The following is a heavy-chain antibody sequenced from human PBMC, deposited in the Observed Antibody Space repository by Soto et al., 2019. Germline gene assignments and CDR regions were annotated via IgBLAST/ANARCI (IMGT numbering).Heavy chain of an antibody. CDR1: GGTFSSYA. CDR3: AGQTLAKQQLGYTFDP. V-gene: IGHV1-69*12. Sequence: QVQPVQSGAEVKKPGSSVKVSCKASGGTFSSYAISWVRQAPGQGLEWMGGIIPIFGTANYAQKFQSRVTITADESTSTAHMELSSLRSEDTAVYYCAGQTLAKQQLGYTFDPWGQGTLVTVSS. D-gene: IGHD6-13*01. J-gene: IGHJ5*02. CDR2: IIPIFGTA.